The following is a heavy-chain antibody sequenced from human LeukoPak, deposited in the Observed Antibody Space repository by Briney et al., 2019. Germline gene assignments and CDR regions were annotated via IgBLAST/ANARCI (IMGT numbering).Heavy chain of an antibody. J-gene: IGHJ4*02. CDR1: GFTFSSYS. V-gene: IGHV3-48*04. CDR3: ARDAPAGEKPEYFFDY. Sequence: HPGGSLRLSCGASGFTFSSYSMNWVRQAPGKGLEWVSHIGRGITYADSVEGRFTITRDNAKNSVYLQMNSLRAEDTAVYYCARDAPAGEKPEYFFDYWGQGTLVTVTS. CDR2: IGRGI.